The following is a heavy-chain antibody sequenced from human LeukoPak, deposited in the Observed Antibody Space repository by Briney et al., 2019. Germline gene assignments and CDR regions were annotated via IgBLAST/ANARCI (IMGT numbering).Heavy chain of an antibody. J-gene: IGHJ6*02. CDR1: GYTFTAYY. V-gene: IGHV1-8*02. CDR2: MNPNSGNT. Sequence: ASVKVSCKASGYTFTAYYMHWVRQAPGQGLEWMGWMNPNSGNTGYAQKFQGRVTMTRNTSISTAYMELSSLRSEDTAVYYCARPTLDIVVVPAAYGNYGMDVWGQGTTVTVSS. CDR3: ARPTLDIVVVPAAYGNYGMDV. D-gene: IGHD2-2*03.